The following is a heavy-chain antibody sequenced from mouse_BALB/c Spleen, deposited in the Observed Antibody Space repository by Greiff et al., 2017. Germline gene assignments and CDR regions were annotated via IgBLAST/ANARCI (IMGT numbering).Heavy chain of an antibody. CDR2: INPGSGGT. CDR1: GYAFTNYL. Sequence: VQLQQSGAELVRPGTSVKVSCKASGYAFTNYLIEWVKQRPGQGLEWIGVINPGSGGTNYNEKFKGKATLTADKSSSTAYMQLSSLTSDDSAVYFCARSPITTAFDYWGQGTTLTVSS. J-gene: IGHJ2*01. V-gene: IGHV1-54*01. CDR3: ARSPITTAFDY. D-gene: IGHD1-1*01.